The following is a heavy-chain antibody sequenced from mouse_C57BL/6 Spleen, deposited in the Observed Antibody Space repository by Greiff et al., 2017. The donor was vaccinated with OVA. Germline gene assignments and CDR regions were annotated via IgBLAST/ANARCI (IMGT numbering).Heavy chain of an antibody. CDR1: GYTFTSYW. J-gene: IGHJ3*01. CDR3: ARRLYYDYQIFAY. Sequence: QVQLQQPGAELVKPGASVKMSCKASGYTFTSYWITWVKQRPGQGLEWIGDIYPGSGSTNYNEKFKSKATLTVDTSASTAYMQLSSLTSEDSAVYYGARRLYYDYQIFAYWGQGTLVTVAA. V-gene: IGHV1-55*01. D-gene: IGHD2-4*01. CDR2: IYPGSGST.